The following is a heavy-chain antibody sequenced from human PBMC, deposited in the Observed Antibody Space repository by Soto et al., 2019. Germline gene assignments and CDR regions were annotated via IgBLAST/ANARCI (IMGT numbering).Heavy chain of an antibody. CDR2: ISGSGGST. CDR1: GFTFSSYA. V-gene: IGHV3-23*01. CDR3: AKAPGSYYYGMDV. J-gene: IGHJ6*02. Sequence: GGSLILSCAASGFTFSSYAMSWVRQAPGKGLEWVSAISGSGGSTYYADSVKDRFTISRDNSKNTLYLQMNSLRAEDTAVYYCAKAPGSYYYGMDVWGQGTTVTVS. D-gene: IGHD3-10*01.